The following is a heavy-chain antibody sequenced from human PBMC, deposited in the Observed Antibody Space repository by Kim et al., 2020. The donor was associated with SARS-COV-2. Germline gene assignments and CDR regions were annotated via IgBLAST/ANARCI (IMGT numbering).Heavy chain of an antibody. J-gene: IGHJ3*02. D-gene: IGHD6-13*01. CDR2: IIPIFGTA. CDR3: ARRLVSSWHEPDAFDI. CDR1: GGTFSSYA. Sequence: SVKVSCKASGGTFSSYAISWVRQAPGQGLEWMGGIIPIFGTANYAQKFQGIVTITADESTSTAYMELSSLRSEDTAVYYCARRLVSSWHEPDAFDIWGQGTMVTVSS. V-gene: IGHV1-69*13.